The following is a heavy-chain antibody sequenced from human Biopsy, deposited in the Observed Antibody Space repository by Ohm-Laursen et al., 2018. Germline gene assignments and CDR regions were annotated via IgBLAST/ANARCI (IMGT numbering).Heavy chain of an antibody. CDR1: GFPFHNYA. V-gene: IGHV3-23*01. CDR2: INAHGGKT. D-gene: IGHD3/OR15-3a*01. J-gene: IGHJ5*01. CDR3: AKAGVFWTVRGANWFDS. Sequence: SLTLSCTATGFPFHNYAMNWVCHAPSKGLGWVSGINAHGGKTYYADSVKGRFTISRVNSKSTLYLQILSLRAEAAAIYYCAKAGVFWTVRGANWFDSWGQGTLVTVSS.